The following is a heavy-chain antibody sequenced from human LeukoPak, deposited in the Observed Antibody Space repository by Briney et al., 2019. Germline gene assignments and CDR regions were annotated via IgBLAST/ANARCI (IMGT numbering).Heavy chain of an antibody. D-gene: IGHD3-22*01. J-gene: IGHJ4*02. CDR1: GGSFSGYY. V-gene: IGHV4-34*01. CDR3: ARVPLSDYYDSSGYLDY. Sequence: SETLSLTCAVYGGSFSGYYWSWIRQPPGKGLEWVGEINHSGSTNYNPSLKSRVTIPVDTPKNQFSLKLSSVTAADTAVYYCARVPLSDYYDSSGYLDYWGQGTLVTVSS. CDR2: INHSGST.